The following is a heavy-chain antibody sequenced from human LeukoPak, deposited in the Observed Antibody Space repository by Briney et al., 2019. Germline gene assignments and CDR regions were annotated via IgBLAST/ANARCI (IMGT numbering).Heavy chain of an antibody. J-gene: IGHJ4*01. CDR1: GYSISSGYY. D-gene: IGHD2-15*01. Sequence: PSETLSLTCAVSGYSISSGYYWGWIRQPPGMGLEWIGSIYYGGNTYYNPSLKSRVTISEDTPKSQFSLKLSSVTAADTAVYYCTRAPYCSGGSCYQRGPDYWGQGTLVTVSS. V-gene: IGHV4-38-2*01. CDR3: TRAPYCSGGSCYQRGPDY. CDR2: IYYGGNT.